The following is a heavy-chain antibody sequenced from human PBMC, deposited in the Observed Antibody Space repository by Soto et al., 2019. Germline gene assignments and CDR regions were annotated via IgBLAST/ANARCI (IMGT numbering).Heavy chain of an antibody. Sequence: PGGALRLSCVACGFTFSKYWMHWVRQAPGKGLVWVSRINNDGTSTSYADSVKGRFTISRDNAKNTVYLQLNSLRVEDTAVYYCARILGPTWRQGTLVTVSS. V-gene: IGHV3-74*01. CDR2: INNDGTST. CDR3: ARILGPT. J-gene: IGHJ5*02. CDR1: GFTFSKYW.